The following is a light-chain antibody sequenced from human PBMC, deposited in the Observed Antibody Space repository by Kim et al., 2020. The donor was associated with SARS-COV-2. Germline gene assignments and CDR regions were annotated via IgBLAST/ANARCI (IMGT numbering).Light chain of an antibody. Sequence: SYELTQPPAVSVSPGQTASITCSGDKLGDKYACWYQQKPGQSPVLVIYQDRKRPTGIPERFSGSNSGNTATLTISGTQAMDEADYYCQAWDSSTEVFGGGTQLTDL. J-gene: IGLJ3*02. CDR1: KLGDKY. CDR3: QAWDSSTEV. CDR2: QDR. V-gene: IGLV3-1*01.